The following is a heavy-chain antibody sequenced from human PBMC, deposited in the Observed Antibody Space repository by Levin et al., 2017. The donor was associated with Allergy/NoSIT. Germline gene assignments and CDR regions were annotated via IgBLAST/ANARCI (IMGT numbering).Heavy chain of an antibody. CDR3: ARPWSSSWYLFDY. D-gene: IGHD6-13*01. CDR1: GGSISSSSYY. V-gene: IGHV4-39*01. J-gene: IGHJ4*02. Sequence: SETLSLTCTVSGGSISSSSYYWGWIRQPPGKGLEWIGSIYYSGSTYYNPSLKSRVTISVDTSKNQFSLKLSSVTAADTAVYYCARPWSSSWYLFDYWGQGTLVTVSS. CDR2: IYYSGST.